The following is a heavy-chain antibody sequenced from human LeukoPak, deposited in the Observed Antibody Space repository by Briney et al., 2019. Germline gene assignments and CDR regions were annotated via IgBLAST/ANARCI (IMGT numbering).Heavy chain of an antibody. J-gene: IGHJ4*02. CDR3: AKDNYDYGDYDGGDY. CDR1: GFTFSSYG. D-gene: IGHD4-17*01. Sequence: GGSLRLSCAASGFTFSSYGMHWLRQAPGKGLEWVAFIRYDGSNKYYVDSVKGRFTISRDNSKNTLYLQMNSLRAEDTAVYYCAKDNYDYGDYDGGDYWGQGTLVTVSS. CDR2: IRYDGSNK. V-gene: IGHV3-30*02.